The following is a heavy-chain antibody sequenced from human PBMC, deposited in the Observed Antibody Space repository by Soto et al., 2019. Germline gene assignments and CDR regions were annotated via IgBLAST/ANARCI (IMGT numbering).Heavy chain of an antibody. CDR2: ISAYYGNT. V-gene: IGHV1-18*01. CDR1: GGTFSSYA. D-gene: IGHD3-3*01. Sequence: ASVKVSCKASGGTFSSYAISWVRQAPGQGLEWMGGISAYYGNTNYAQKVQGRVTMTRDTSTSTAYMELRSLRSDDTAVYYCARDWRFLEWLPSPRFDYWGQGTLVTVSS. J-gene: IGHJ4*02. CDR3: ARDWRFLEWLPSPRFDY.